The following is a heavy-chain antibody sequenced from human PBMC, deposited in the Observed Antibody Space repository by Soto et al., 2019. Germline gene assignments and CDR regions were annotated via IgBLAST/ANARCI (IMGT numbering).Heavy chain of an antibody. V-gene: IGHV1-69*05. Sequence: QVQLVQSGAEVKKPGSSVTVSCKASGGTFSSYTISWVRQAPGQGLEWMGGIIPIFGTANYAQKFQGRVTITRDESTSTANMELSSLRSEDTAVYYCARVNHRWLQVWYLDLGARGTRVTVSS. CDR1: GGTFSSYT. CDR2: IIPIFGTA. J-gene: IGHJ2*01. D-gene: IGHD5-12*01. CDR3: ARVNHRWLQVWYLDL.